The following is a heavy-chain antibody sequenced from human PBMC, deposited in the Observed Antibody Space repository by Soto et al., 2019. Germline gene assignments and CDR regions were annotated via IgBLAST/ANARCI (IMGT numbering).Heavy chain of an antibody. CDR1: GFTFSSYA. CDR3: AKGGVAALVGGYFDY. D-gene: IGHD6-6*01. CDR2: ISYDGSNK. J-gene: IGHJ4*02. Sequence: GGSLRLSCAASGFTFSSYAMHWVRQAPGKGLEWVAVISYDGSNKYYADSVKGRFTISRDNSKNTLYLQMNSLRAEDTAVYYCAKGGVAALVGGYFDYWGQGTLVTVSS. V-gene: IGHV3-30-3*01.